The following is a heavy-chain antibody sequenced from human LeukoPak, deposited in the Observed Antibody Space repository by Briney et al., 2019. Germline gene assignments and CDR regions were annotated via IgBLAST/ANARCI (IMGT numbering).Heavy chain of an antibody. J-gene: IGHJ4*02. CDR3: ASRGYYGSGSYTHFDY. CDR1: GYSFTSYW. D-gene: IGHD3-10*01. V-gene: IGHV5-51*01. Sequence: GESLKISCKGSGYSFTSYWIGWVRQMPGKGLEWMGIIYPGDSDTRYSPSFQGQVTISADKSISTAYLQWSSLKASDTAMYYCASRGYYGSGSYTHFDYWGQGTLVTVSS. CDR2: IYPGDSDT.